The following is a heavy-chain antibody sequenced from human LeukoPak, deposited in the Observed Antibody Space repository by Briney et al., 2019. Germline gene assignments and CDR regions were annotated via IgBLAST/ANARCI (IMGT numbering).Heavy chain of an antibody. CDR1: GGSFSGYY. D-gene: IGHD1-26*01. CDR2: INHSGST. CDR3: ARGDVGATAVPFDP. V-gene: IGHV4-34*01. Sequence: PSETLPPTCAVYGGSFSGYYWSWIRQPPGKGLEWIGEINHSGSTNYNPSLKSRVTISVDTSKNQFSLKLTSVTAADTAVYYCARGDVGATAVPFDPWGQGTLVTVSS. J-gene: IGHJ5*02.